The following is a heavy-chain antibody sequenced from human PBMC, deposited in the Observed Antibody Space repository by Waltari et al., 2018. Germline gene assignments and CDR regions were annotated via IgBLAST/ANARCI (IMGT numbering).Heavy chain of an antibody. D-gene: IGHD2-15*01. CDR3: ARVGCSGGSCYPDAFDI. CDR2: INAGNGNT. J-gene: IGHJ3*02. V-gene: IGHV1-3*01. Sequence: QVQLVQSGAEVKKPGASVKVSCKASGYTFTSYAMHWVRQAPGQRLEWMGWINAGNGNTKYSQKFQGRVTITRDTSASTAYMELSSLRSEDTAVYYCARVGCSGGSCYPDAFDIWGQGTMVTVSS. CDR1: GYTFTSYA.